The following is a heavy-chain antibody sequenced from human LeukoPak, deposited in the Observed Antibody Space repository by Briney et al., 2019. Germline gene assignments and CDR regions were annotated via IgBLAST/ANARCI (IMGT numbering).Heavy chain of an antibody. Sequence: GRSLRLSCAASGFTFSSYGMHWVRQAPGKGLEWVAVIWYDGSNKYYADSVKGRFTISRDNSKNTLYLQMNSLRAGDTAVYYCARDTEGYSSSFHWFDPWGQGTLVTVSS. D-gene: IGHD6-6*01. CDR2: IWYDGSNK. V-gene: IGHV3-33*01. CDR3: ARDTEGYSSSFHWFDP. CDR1: GFTFSSYG. J-gene: IGHJ5*02.